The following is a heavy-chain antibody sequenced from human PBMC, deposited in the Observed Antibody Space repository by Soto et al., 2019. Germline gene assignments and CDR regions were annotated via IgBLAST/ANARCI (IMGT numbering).Heavy chain of an antibody. J-gene: IGHJ4*02. Sequence: PGGSLRLSCAASGFTFSSYAMSWVRQAPGKGLEWVSAISGSGGSTYYADSVKGRFTISRDKSKNTLYLQMNSLRAEDTAVYYCAKYHSGSYNFDYWGQGTLVTVSS. D-gene: IGHD1-26*01. V-gene: IGHV3-23*01. CDR3: AKYHSGSYNFDY. CDR1: GFTFSSYA. CDR2: ISGSGGST.